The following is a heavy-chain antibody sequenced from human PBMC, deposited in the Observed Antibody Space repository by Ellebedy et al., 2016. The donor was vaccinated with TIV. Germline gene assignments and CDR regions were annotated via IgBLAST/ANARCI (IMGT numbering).Heavy chain of an antibody. CDR3: ARGQLTYFYYGMDV. CDR1: GDSITSYY. Sequence: SETLSLTXTVSGDSITSYYWSWIRQPPGKALEWIGYIYDSRSTKYNPSLESRVTLSVDTSRNQLSLRLTSVTAADTAVYYCARGQLTYFYYGMDVWGQGTTVTVSS. V-gene: IGHV4-59*01. CDR2: IYDSRST. J-gene: IGHJ6*02. D-gene: IGHD3-9*01.